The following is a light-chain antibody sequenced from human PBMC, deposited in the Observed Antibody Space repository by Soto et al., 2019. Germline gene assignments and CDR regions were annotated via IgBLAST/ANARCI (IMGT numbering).Light chain of an antibody. V-gene: IGLV2-14*01. CDR3: ASFNLYSKLL. Sequence: QSALTQPASVSGSPGQSITISCTGSNNDIGRFDYVSWYQQHPGKSPKLILYEVRGRPSGISSRFSGSKSANTASLSISGLQPEDEADYYCASFNLYSKLLFGGGTKVTVL. CDR1: NNDIGRFDY. J-gene: IGLJ2*01. CDR2: EVR.